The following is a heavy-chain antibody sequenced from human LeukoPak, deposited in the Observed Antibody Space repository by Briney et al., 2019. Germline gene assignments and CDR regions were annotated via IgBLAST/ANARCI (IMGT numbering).Heavy chain of an antibody. V-gene: IGHV4-39*01. CDR3: ASVDYGDFPDY. J-gene: IGHJ4*02. D-gene: IGHD4-17*01. CDR2: IYFSGST. CDR1: GGSISSTSYY. Sequence: SETLSLTCIVSGGSISSTSYYWGWIRQSPGKGLEWIANIYFSGSTYYNPSLKSRVSMSVDTSKNQFSLNLTSVTAADTAVYYCASVDYGDFPDYWGQGTLLTVSS.